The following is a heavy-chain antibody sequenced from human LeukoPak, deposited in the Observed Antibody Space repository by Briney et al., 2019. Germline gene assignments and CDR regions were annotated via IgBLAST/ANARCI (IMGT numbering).Heavy chain of an antibody. CDR1: GGSISSYY. CDR3: ARRMAPDAFDI. J-gene: IGHJ3*02. CDR2: IYYSGST. D-gene: IGHD5-24*01. V-gene: IGHV4-59*08. Sequence: SETLSLTCSVSGGSISSYYWSWIRQPPGKGLEWIGYIYYSGSTNYNPSLKSRVTISVDTSKNQFSLKLSSVTAADTAVYYCARRMAPDAFDIWGQGTMVTVSS.